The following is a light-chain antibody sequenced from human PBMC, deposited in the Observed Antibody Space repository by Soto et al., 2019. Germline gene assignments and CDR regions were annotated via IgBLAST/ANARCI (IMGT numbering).Light chain of an antibody. CDR1: QSVSSSY. V-gene: IGKV3-20*01. CDR3: QQYGSSPT. Sequence: EIVLTQSPGTLSLSLGERATLSCRASQSVSSSYLAWYQQKPGQAPRLLIYGASSRATGIPDRFSGSGSGTDFTLTISRLEPEDFAVYFCQQYGSSPTFGQGTKLEI. J-gene: IGKJ2*01. CDR2: GAS.